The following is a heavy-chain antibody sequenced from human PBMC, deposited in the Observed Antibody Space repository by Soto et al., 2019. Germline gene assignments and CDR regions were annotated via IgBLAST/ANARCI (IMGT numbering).Heavy chain of an antibody. V-gene: IGHV1-69*01. CDR2: IIPIFGTA. Sequence: QVQLVQSGAEVKKPGSSVKVSCKASGGTFSSYAISWVRQAPGQGLEWMGGIIPIFGTANYAQKFQGRVTITADESTSTAYMELSSLRSEDTAVYYCASALGGDTAMVTDEDYYYYGMDVWGQGTTVTVSS. D-gene: IGHD5-18*01. J-gene: IGHJ6*02. CDR1: GGTFSSYA. CDR3: ASALGGDTAMVTDEDYYYYGMDV.